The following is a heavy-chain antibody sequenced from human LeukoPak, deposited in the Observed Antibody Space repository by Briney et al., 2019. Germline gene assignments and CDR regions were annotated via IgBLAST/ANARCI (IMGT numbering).Heavy chain of an antibody. CDR1: GGTFSSYA. Sequence: SVKVSYKASGGTFSSYAISWVRQAPGQGLEWMGGIIPIFGTANYAQKFQGRVTITADKSTSTAYMELSSLRSEDTAVYYCAGRGYDILTGYYKGSFDYWGQGTLVTVSS. CDR3: AGRGYDILTGYYKGSFDY. CDR2: IIPIFGTA. V-gene: IGHV1-69*06. D-gene: IGHD3-9*01. J-gene: IGHJ4*02.